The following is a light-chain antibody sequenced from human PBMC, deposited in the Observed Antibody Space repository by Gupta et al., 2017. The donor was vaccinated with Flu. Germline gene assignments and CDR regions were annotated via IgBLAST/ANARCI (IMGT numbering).Light chain of an antibody. Sequence: DIVSTQSAATLSWSPEERATLSCGASQSVSSNLASYQQTPGQAPRLLIYDASTRTTGIPASFSGSGSGTDFSLTISSLQPEDFAVYYYHQRNDCPPHSFGHGTKLEIK. J-gene: IGKJ2*03. V-gene: IGKV3-11*01. CDR1: QSVSSN. CDR3: HQRNDCPPHS. CDR2: DAS.